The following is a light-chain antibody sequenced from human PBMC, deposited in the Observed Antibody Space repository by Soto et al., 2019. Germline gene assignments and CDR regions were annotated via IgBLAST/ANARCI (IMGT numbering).Light chain of an antibody. CDR3: QQSYNTPRT. Sequence: MQMTHSPYSLSASVGDRVTITCRASQGITNDLGWFQQKPGKAPKLLMFGASTLQSGVPSRFSGSGSGTDFTLTITSLQPEDFATYYCQQSYNTPRTFGQGTKVDIK. CDR1: QGITND. CDR2: GAS. J-gene: IGKJ1*01. V-gene: IGKV1-39*01.